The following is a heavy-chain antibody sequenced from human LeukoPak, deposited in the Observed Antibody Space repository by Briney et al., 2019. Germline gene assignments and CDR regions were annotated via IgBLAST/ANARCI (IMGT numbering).Heavy chain of an antibody. CDR1: GFTFSSYS. CDR2: ISSSSSYI. V-gene: IGHV3-21*01. J-gene: IGHJ4*02. CDR3: ARDQVGATTGGDSY. D-gene: IGHD1-26*01. Sequence: GGSLRLSCAASGFTFSSYSMNWVRQAPGKGLGWVSSISSSSSYIYYADSVKGRFTISRDNAKNSLYLQMNSLRAEDTAVYYCARDQVGATTGGDSYWGQGTLVTVSS.